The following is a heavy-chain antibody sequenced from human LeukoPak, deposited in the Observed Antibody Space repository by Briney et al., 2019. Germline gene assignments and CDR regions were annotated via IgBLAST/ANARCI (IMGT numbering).Heavy chain of an antibody. CDR2: IIPIFDTA. CDR3: ARISLGAIWGYYYGMDV. D-gene: IGHD1-26*01. CDR1: GGTFSSYS. J-gene: IGHJ6*02. Sequence: SVKVSCKASGGTFSSYSISWVRQAPGQGLEWMGGIIPIFDTADYAQKFQGRVTITADESTGTAYMELSSLRSEDTAVFYCARISLGAIWGYYYGMDVWGQGTTVTVSS. V-gene: IGHV1-69*13.